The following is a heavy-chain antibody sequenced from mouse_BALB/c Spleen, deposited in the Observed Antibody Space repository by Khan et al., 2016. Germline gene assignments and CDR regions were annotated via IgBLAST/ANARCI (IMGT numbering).Heavy chain of an antibody. CDR3: ARTFTTVVPSMDY. Sequence: EVELVESGGGLVQPGGSLKLSCAASGFTFSSYGVSWVRQTPDKRLELVATINRNGGSTYYPDSVKGRFTLSRDNAKNTLYLQMSSLKSEDTAMYYCARTFTTVVPSMDYWGHGTAVTVSS. J-gene: IGHJ4*01. V-gene: IGHV5-6-3*01. CDR2: INRNGGST. D-gene: IGHD1-1*01. CDR1: GFTFSSYG.